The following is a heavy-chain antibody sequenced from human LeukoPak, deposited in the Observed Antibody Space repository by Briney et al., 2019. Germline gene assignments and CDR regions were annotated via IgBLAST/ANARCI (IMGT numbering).Heavy chain of an antibody. CDR2: INSSGSTI. CDR1: GFTFSDYY. CDR3: AKDYSGTHGDAFDI. J-gene: IGHJ3*02. Sequence: GGSLRLSCAASGFTFSDYYMSWIRQAPGRGLEWVSYINSSGSTIYYADSVKGRFTISRDNAKNSLYLQMNSLRAEDTAVYYCAKDYSGTHGDAFDIWGRGTMVTVSS. D-gene: IGHD1-26*01. V-gene: IGHV3-11*01.